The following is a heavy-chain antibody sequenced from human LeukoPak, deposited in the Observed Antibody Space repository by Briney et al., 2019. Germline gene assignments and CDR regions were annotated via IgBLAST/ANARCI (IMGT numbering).Heavy chain of an antibody. CDR3: ARTIRGY. CDR2: IKEDGSEK. CDR1: GFTFSSYG. Sequence: GGSLRLFCASSGFTFSSYGMHWVRRASGKGLEWVANIKEDGSEKYYVDSVKGRFTISRDNAKNSLYLQMNSLRAEDTAVYYCARTIRGYWGQGTLVTVSS. V-gene: IGHV3-7*01. J-gene: IGHJ4*02. D-gene: IGHD3-10*01.